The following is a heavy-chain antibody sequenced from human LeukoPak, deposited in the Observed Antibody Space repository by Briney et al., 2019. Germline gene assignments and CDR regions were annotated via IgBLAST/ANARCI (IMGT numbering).Heavy chain of an antibody. Sequence: GGSLRLSCAASGFTFSNYNMNWVRQAPGKGLEWVSSISSSTTFIYYADSVEGRFTVSRDNAKNSLYLQMNSLRAEDTAVYYCARDPKGYYDTSGYYRYFQYWGQGTLVTVSS. V-gene: IGHV3-21*01. CDR1: GFTFSNYN. CDR3: ARDPKGYYDTSGYYRYFQY. CDR2: ISSSTTFI. J-gene: IGHJ1*01. D-gene: IGHD3-22*01.